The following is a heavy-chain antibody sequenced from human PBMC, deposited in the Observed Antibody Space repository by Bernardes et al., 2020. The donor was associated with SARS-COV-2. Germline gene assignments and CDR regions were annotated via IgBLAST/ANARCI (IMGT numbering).Heavy chain of an antibody. Sequence: WGSLRLSCAASGFTFRSYWMHWVRQAPGKGLEWVSRIKSDGSSTSYADSVKGRFTISRDNAKNTLYLQMNSLRAEDSAVYYCARDRHRVVIPEGVEGTDNRFDPWGQGTLVTVSS. CDR3: ARDRHRVVIPEGVEGTDNRFDP. CDR2: IKSDGSST. V-gene: IGHV3-74*01. J-gene: IGHJ5*02. D-gene: IGHD2-2*01. CDR1: GFTFRSYW.